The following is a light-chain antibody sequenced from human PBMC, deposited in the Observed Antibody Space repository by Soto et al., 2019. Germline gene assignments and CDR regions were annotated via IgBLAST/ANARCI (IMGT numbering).Light chain of an antibody. CDR2: SVS. J-gene: IGLJ1*01. CDR3: ISYAVSRCYV. CDR1: SSDIGTYDP. V-gene: IGLV2-14*01. Sequence: QSVLTQPDSASGSPGQSITICRSGTSSDIGTYDPVAWFQQFPRKTPKPVIYSVSDRPSGVSYRFSGSKSGNTASLTISGLQADDEADYYCISYAVSRCYVFGTGTKVTVL.